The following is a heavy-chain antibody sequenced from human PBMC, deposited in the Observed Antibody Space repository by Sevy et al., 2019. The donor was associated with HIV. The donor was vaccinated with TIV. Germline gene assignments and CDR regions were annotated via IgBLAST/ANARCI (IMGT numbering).Heavy chain of an antibody. CDR3: ARGEYSSYYYYGMDV. J-gene: IGHJ6*02. CDR1: GFTFSSYG. D-gene: IGHD6-6*01. CDR2: IWYDGSNK. V-gene: IGHV3-33*01. Sequence: GGSLRLSCAASGFTFSSYGMHWVRQAPGKGLEWVAVIWYDGSNKYYADSVKGRFTISRDNSKNTLYLQMNSLRAEDTAVYYCARGEYSSYYYYGMDVWGQGTTVTVSS.